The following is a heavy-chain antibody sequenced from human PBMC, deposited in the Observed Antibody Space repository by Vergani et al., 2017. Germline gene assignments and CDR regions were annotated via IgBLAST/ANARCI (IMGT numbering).Heavy chain of an antibody. CDR3: ARSDSSGDYFDY. J-gene: IGHJ4*02. Sequence: EVQLVESGGGLVQPGGSLRLSCAASGFTFSSYEMNWVRQAPGKGLEWVSYISSSGSTIYYADSVKGRFTSSRDNAKNSLYLQMNSLRAEDTAVYYCARSDSSGDYFDYWGQGTLVTVSS. V-gene: IGHV3-48*03. CDR2: ISSSGSTI. D-gene: IGHD6-19*01. CDR1: GFTFSSYE.